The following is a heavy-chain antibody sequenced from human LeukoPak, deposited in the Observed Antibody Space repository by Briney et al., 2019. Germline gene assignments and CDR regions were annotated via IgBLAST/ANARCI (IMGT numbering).Heavy chain of an antibody. J-gene: IGHJ4*02. Sequence: PGGSLRLSCAASGFTFDDYAMHWVRQAPGKGLERVSGISWNSGSIGYADSVKGRFTISRDNAKNSLYLQMNSLRAEDTGLYYCAKDIRSGSYGGFDYWGQGTLVTVSS. D-gene: IGHD1-26*01. V-gene: IGHV3-9*01. CDR3: AKDIRSGSYGGFDY. CDR1: GFTFDDYA. CDR2: ISWNSGSI.